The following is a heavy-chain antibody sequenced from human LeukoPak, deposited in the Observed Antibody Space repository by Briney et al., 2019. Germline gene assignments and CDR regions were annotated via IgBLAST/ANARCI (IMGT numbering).Heavy chain of an antibody. CDR2: IIPIFGTA. Sequence: SVKVSCKASGGTFSSYAISWVRQAPGQGLEWMGGIIPIFGTANYAQKFQGRVTITTDESTSTAYMELSSLRAEDTAVYYCAKGVAAAGYNWFDPWGQGTLVTVSS. D-gene: IGHD6-13*01. CDR1: GGTFSSYA. J-gene: IGHJ5*02. CDR3: AKGVAAAGYNWFDP. V-gene: IGHV1-69*05.